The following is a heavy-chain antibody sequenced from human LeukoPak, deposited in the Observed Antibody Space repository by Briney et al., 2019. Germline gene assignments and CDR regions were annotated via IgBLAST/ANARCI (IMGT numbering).Heavy chain of an antibody. D-gene: IGHD6-13*01. CDR2: MKQDGSEK. Sequence: PGGSLRLSCAASGFTFSSSWMSWVRQAPGKGLEWVANMKQDGSEKYYVDSVKGRFTTSRDNAKNSPYLQMNSLRAEDTAVYYCARDLAAAGHFDYWGQGTLVTVSS. CDR1: GFTFSSSW. CDR3: ARDLAAAGHFDY. J-gene: IGHJ4*02. V-gene: IGHV3-7*03.